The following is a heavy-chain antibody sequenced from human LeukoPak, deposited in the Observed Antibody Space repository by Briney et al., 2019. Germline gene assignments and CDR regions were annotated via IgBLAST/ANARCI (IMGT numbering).Heavy chain of an antibody. Sequence: GGSLRLSCAASGFTFSSYWMHWVRQAPGKGLVWVSRINTDGSATSYADSVKGRFTISGDNAKNTLYLQMNSLRAEDTAVYYCVRSGSSSWESFDYWGQGTLVTVSS. J-gene: IGHJ4*02. V-gene: IGHV3-74*01. CDR3: VRSGSSSWESFDY. D-gene: IGHD6-13*01. CDR2: INTDGSAT. CDR1: GFTFSSYW.